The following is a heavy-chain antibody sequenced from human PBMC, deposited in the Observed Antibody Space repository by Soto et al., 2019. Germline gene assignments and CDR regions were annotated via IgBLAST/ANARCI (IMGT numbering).Heavy chain of an antibody. CDR3: AYRILRTVFGLVTTTAIYFDF. CDR1: GFSLTTSGVG. V-gene: IGHV2-5*02. D-gene: IGHD3-3*01. CDR2: IYWDDDK. J-gene: IGHJ4*02. Sequence: QITLNESGPTVVKPAETLTLTCTFSGFSLTTSGVGVGWIRQSPGKAPEWLALIYWDDDKRYSASLKSRLTITKDTSTNQVVLTMPSVDPADTATYYCAYRILRTVFGLVTTTAIYFDFWGQGTPVVVSS.